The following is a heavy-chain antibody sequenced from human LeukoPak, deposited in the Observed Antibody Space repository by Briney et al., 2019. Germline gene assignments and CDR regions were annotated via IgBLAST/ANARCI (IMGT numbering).Heavy chain of an antibody. CDR2: INPNSGNT. CDR1: GYTFTGYY. Sequence: ASVKVSCKASGYTFTGYYMHWVRQAPGQGLEWMGWINPNSGNTGYAQKFQGRVTMTRNTSISTAYMELSSLRSEDTAVYYCARDRGYYDAFDIWGQGTMVTVSS. D-gene: IGHD6-25*01. CDR3: ARDRGYYDAFDI. J-gene: IGHJ3*02. V-gene: IGHV1-8*02.